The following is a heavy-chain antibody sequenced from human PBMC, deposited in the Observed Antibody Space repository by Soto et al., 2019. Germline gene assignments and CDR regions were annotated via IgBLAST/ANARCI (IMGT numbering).Heavy chain of an antibody. Sequence: QVQLVQSGAEVKKPGSSVKVSCKASGGTFSSYAISWVRQAPGQGLEWMGGIIPIFGTANYAQKFQGRVTITADKSTSTAYMELSSLRSDDTAVYYCARKHYGDYSYYYGMDVWGQGTTVTVSS. CDR3: ARKHYGDYSYYYGMDV. D-gene: IGHD4-17*01. V-gene: IGHV1-69*06. CDR1: GGTFSSYA. J-gene: IGHJ6*02. CDR2: IIPIFGTA.